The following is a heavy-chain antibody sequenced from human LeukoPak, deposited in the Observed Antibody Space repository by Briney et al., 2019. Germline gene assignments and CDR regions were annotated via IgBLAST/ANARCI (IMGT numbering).Heavy chain of an antibody. D-gene: IGHD3-22*01. CDR2: IIPIFGIA. J-gene: IGHJ2*01. CDR1: GGTFSSYA. CDR3: ARALGHYYDSSGYPSYWYFDL. V-gene: IGHV1-69*04. Sequence: SVKVSCKASGGTFSSYAISCVRQAPGQGLEWMGKIIPIFGIANYAQKFQGRVTITADKSTSTAYMELSSLRSEDTAVYYCARALGHYYDSSGYPSYWYFDLWGRGTLVTVSS.